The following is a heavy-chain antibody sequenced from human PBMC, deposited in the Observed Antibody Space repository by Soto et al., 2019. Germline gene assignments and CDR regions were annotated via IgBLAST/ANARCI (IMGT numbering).Heavy chain of an antibody. V-gene: IGHV3-30*03. Sequence: GGSLRLSCAGSGFTFSSYGMHWVRQAPGKGLEWVAVIPYDGSIKYYADSVKGRFTISRDNSKTTLYLEMNSLRPEDTAVYYCATKTATGTGPSANWFDPWGQGTLVTVYS. D-gene: IGHD6-13*01. CDR2: IPYDGSIK. J-gene: IGHJ5*02. CDR3: ATKTATGTGPSANWFDP. CDR1: GFTFSSYG.